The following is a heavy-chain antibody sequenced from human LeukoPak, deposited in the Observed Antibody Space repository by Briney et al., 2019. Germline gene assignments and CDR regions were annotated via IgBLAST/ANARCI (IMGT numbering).Heavy chain of an antibody. D-gene: IGHD3-10*01. V-gene: IGHV3-7*01. CDR3: ARERMYSGSGSTYPYYDY. J-gene: IGHJ4*02. Sequence: GGSLRLSCAASGFIFSSCWMSWLRQSPGKGLEWVANIKPDGSEKYYVDSVKGRFTISRDNAKNALYLEMNSLRVGDTAVYYCARERMYSGSGSTYPYYDYWGQGTLVTVSS. CDR2: IKPDGSEK. CDR1: GFIFSSCW.